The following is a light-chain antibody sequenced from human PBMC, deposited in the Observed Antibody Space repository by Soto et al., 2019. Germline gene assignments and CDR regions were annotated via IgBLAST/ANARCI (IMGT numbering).Light chain of an antibody. CDR3: QAYDSSLSGRV. Sequence: QAVVTQPPSVSGAPGQRVTISCTGTSSNIGAGYDVHWYQQAPGTAPRLLVYGNNNRPSGVPDRLSGSKSGTSASLAITGLQAEDEADYYCQAYDSSLSGRVFGTGTKLTVL. CDR1: SSNIGAGYD. V-gene: IGLV1-40*01. CDR2: GNN. J-gene: IGLJ1*01.